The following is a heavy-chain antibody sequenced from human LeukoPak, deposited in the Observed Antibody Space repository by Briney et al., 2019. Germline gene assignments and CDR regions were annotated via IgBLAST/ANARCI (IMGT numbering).Heavy chain of an antibody. CDR3: AKDNLAVAAFFDY. J-gene: IGHJ4*02. Sequence: GRSLRLSCAASGFTFDDYAMHWVRQAPGKGLEWVSGISWNGGSIDYADSVKGRFIISRDNAKNSLYLQMNSLRPEDTALYYCAKDNLAVAAFFDYWGQGTLVTVSS. D-gene: IGHD6-19*01. CDR2: ISWNGGSI. CDR1: GFTFDDYA. V-gene: IGHV3-9*01.